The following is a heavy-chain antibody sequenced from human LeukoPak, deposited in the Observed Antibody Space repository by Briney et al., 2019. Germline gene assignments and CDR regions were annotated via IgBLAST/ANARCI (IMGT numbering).Heavy chain of an antibody. CDR3: ARGGPGGSGSYYNIDY. CDR2: INPNSGGT. J-gene: IGHJ4*02. Sequence: GASVKVSCKASGYTFTGYYTHWVRQAPGQGLEWMGRINPNSGGTNYAQKFQGRVTMTRDTSISTAYMELSRLRSDDTAVYYCARGGPGGSGSYYNIDYWGQGTLVTVSS. D-gene: IGHD3-10*01. V-gene: IGHV1-2*06. CDR1: GYTFTGYY.